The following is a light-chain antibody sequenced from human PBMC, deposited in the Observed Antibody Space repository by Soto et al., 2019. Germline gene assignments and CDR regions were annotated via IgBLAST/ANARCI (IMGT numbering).Light chain of an antibody. J-gene: IGLJ2*01. CDR2: RDA. CDR1: SSNVGSHF. V-gene: IGLV1-47*01. CDR3: QSYDTSLSGWVV. Sequence: QSVLTQPPSASGTPGQSLTMSCSGSSSNVGSHFVYWYQHLPGTAPKLLIYRDAQRPSGVPARFFGSKSGTSASLAITGLQADDEADYYCQSYDTSLSGWVVFGGGTKVTVL.